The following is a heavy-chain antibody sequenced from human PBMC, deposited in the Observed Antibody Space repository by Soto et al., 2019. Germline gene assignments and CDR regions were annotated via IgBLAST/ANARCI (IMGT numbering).Heavy chain of an antibody. CDR1: GGSIISYY. D-gene: IGHD3-10*01. CDR2: IYYSGST. CDR3: ARESNYYGSGSQFDY. J-gene: IGHJ4*02. Sequence: SETLSLTCTVSGGSIISYYWSWILQPPGKGLEWIGYIYYSGSTNYNPSLKSRVTISVDTSKNQFSLKLSSVTAADTAVYYCARESNYYGSGSQFDYWGQGTLVTVSS. V-gene: IGHV4-59*01.